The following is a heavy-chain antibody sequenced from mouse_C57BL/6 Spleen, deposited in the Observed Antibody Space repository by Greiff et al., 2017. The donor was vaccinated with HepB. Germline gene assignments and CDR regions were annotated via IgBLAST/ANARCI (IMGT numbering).Heavy chain of an antibody. CDR2: IYPRDGST. CDR1: GYTFTDHT. V-gene: IGHV1-78*01. CDR3: ASARLRRRGFDY. Sequence: VQLQQSDAELVKPGASVKISCKVSGYTFTDHTIHWMKQRPDQGLEWIGYIYPRDGSTKYNEKFKGKATLTADKSSSTAYMQLNSLTSEDSAVYCCASARLRRRGFDYWGQGTTLTVSS. D-gene: IGHD2-4*01. J-gene: IGHJ2*01.